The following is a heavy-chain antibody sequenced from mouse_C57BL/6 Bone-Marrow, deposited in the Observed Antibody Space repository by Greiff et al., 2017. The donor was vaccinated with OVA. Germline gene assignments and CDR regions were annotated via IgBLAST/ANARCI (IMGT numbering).Heavy chain of an antibody. D-gene: IGHD1-1*01. J-gene: IGHJ2*01. CDR2: IDPSDSYT. CDR3: ARKEGMLYYYGSSYDYFDY. Sequence: QVQLKQPGAELVRPGTSVKLSCKASGYTFTSYWMHWVKQRPGQGLEWIGVIDPSDSYTNYNQKFKGKATLTVDTSSSTAYMQLSSLTSEDSAVYYCARKEGMLYYYGSSYDYFDYWGQGTTLTVSS. CDR1: GYTFTSYW. V-gene: IGHV1-59*01.